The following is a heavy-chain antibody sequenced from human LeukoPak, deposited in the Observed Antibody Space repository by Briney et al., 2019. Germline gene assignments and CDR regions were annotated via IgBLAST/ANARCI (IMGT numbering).Heavy chain of an antibody. CDR1: GGSISSSSYY. J-gene: IGHJ2*01. CDR2: IYYSGST. D-gene: IGHD4-11*01. V-gene: IGHV4-39*01. CDR3: ARRYDYTYWYFDL. Sequence: SETLSLTCTVSGGSISSSSYYWGWIRQPPGKGLEWIGRIYYSGSTYYNPSLKSRVTISVDTSKNQFSLKLSSVTAADTAVYYCARRYDYTYWYFDLWGRGTLVTVSS.